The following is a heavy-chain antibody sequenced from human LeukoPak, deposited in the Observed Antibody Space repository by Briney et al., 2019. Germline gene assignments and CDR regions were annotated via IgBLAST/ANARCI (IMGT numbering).Heavy chain of an antibody. CDR3: AEQSGIVGATMGAFDI. CDR1: GGSISSGSYY. V-gene: IGHV4-61*02. D-gene: IGHD1-26*01. J-gene: IGHJ3*02. Sequence: PSETLSLTCTVSGGSISSGSYYWSWIRQPAGKGLEWIGRIYTSGSTNYNPSLKSRVTISVDTSKNQFSLKLSSVTAADTAVYYCAEQSGIVGATMGAFDIWGQGTMVTVSS. CDR2: IYTSGST.